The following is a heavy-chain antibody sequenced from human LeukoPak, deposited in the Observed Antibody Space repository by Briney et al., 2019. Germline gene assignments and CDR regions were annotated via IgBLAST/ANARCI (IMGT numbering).Heavy chain of an antibody. V-gene: IGHV1-18*01. D-gene: IGHD2-21*02. CDR1: GYTFTSYG. J-gene: IGHJ5*02. CDR2: ISAYNGNT. CDR3: AREWVYLLAYCGGDCYRGWFDP. Sequence: ASVKVSCKASGYTFTSYGISWVRQAPGRGLEWMGWISAYNGNTNYAQKLQGRVTMTTDTSTSTAYMELRSLRSDVTAVYYCAREWVYLLAYCGGDCYRGWFDPWGQGTLVTVSS.